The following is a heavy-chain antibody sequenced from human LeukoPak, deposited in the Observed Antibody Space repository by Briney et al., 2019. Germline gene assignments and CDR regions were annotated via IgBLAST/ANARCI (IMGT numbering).Heavy chain of an antibody. CDR1: GGSISSYY. CDR2: IYTSGST. D-gene: IGHD6-6*01. V-gene: IGHV4-4*09. Sequence: PSETLSLTCTVSGGSISSYYWSWIRQPPGKGLEWIGYIYTSGSTNYNPSLKSRVTISVDTSKNQFSLKLSSVTAADTAVYYCARAFRDGYSSSWYFDYWGQGTLVTVSS. CDR3: ARAFRDGYSSSWYFDY. J-gene: IGHJ4*02.